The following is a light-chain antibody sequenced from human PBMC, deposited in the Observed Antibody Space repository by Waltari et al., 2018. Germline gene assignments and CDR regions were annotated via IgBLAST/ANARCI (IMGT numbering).Light chain of an antibody. CDR1: SLRNSY. CDR3: SSRNGRANQVV. CDR2: GKD. Sequence: SSELTQDPAVSVALGQTVRFTCQGDSLRNSYARWYQLKPGQAPVLVIYGKDKRPSGIPDRISGYSSGTTSSLTITGAQAEDEADYYCSSRNGRANQVVFAGGTKVTVL. J-gene: IGLJ3*02. V-gene: IGLV3-19*01.